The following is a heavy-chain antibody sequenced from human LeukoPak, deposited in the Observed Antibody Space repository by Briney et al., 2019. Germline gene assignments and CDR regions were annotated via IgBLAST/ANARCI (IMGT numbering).Heavy chain of an antibody. Sequence: PSQTLSLTCSVSGGSISSSDYYWSWIRQPPGKGLEWIGFIYYSGHNRYNPSLKSRTTLSVDTSRNQFSLRLTSVTAADTAVYYCTRGIPYCTGDVRKSPWFDPWGQGTLVTVSS. V-gene: IGHV4-30-4*01. CDR1: GGSISSSDYY. CDR3: TRGIPYCTGDVRKSPWFDP. J-gene: IGHJ5*02. D-gene: IGHD2-8*02. CDR2: IYYSGHN.